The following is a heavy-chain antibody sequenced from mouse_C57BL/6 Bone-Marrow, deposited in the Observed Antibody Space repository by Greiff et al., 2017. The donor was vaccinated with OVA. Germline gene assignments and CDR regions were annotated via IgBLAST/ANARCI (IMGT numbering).Heavy chain of an antibody. Sequence: VQLQQSGAELVKPGASVKMSCKASGYTFTTYPIEWMKQNHGKSLEWIGNFHPYNDDTKYNEKFKGKATLTVEKSSSTVDLELSRLSSDESACYYCARPGDYDGDWFAYWGQGTLVTVSA. J-gene: IGHJ3*01. V-gene: IGHV1-47*01. CDR3: ARPGDYDGDWFAY. CDR1: GYTFTTYP. D-gene: IGHD2-4*01. CDR2: FHPYNDDT.